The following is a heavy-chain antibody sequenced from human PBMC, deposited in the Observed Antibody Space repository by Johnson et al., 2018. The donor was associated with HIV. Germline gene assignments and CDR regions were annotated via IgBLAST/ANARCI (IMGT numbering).Heavy chain of an antibody. CDR2: IGTAGDT. V-gene: IGHV3-13*01. J-gene: IGHJ3*02. CDR1: GFIFSSYD. D-gene: IGHD1-14*01. CDR3: AREARMRDAFDI. Sequence: VQLVESGGGLVQPGGSLRLSCVASGFIFSSYDMHWVRQATGKGLEWVSAIGTAGDTYYPGSVKGRFTISRENAKNSLYLQMNSLRAGDTAVYYCAREARMRDAFDIWGQGTMVTVSS.